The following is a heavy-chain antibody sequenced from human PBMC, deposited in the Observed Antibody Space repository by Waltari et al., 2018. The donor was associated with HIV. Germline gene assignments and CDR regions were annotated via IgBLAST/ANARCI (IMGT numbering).Heavy chain of an antibody. D-gene: IGHD3-10*01. CDR2: INSDGSST. J-gene: IGHJ5*02. CDR3: APGRGWFDP. Sequence: TFSSYWMHWVRQAPGKGLVWVSRINSDGSSTNYADSVKGRFTISRDNAKNTLYLQMNSLRVEDTAVYYCAPGRGWFDPWGQGTLVTVSS. V-gene: IGHV3-74*01. CDR1: TFSSYW.